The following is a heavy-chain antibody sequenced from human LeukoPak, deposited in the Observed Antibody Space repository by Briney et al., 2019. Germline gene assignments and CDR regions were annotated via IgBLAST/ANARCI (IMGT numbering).Heavy chain of an antibody. CDR1: GGSISSSSYY. CDR3: ASSARSETAGPYRYFDL. Sequence: SEALSLTCTVSGGSISSSSYYWGWIRQPPGKGLEWIGSIYYSGSTYYNPSLKSRVIISVDTSKNQFSLKLSSVTAADTAVYYCASSARSETAGPYRYFDLWGRGTLVTVSS. D-gene: IGHD5-18*01. V-gene: IGHV4-39*01. CDR2: IYYSGST. J-gene: IGHJ2*01.